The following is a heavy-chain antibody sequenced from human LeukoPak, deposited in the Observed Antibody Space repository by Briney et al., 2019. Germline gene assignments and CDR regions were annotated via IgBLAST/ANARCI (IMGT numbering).Heavy chain of an antibody. J-gene: IGHJ4*02. CDR3: ARRSQTTAGRGIDY. D-gene: IGHD6-13*01. V-gene: IGHV4-39*01. CDR1: GGSISSSSYF. Sequence: SGTLSLTCTVSGGSISSSSYFWGWIRQPPGKGLEWIGSIFYSGSTYHNPSLNSRVTISIDTSKNQFSLRLSSVTAADTAVFYCARRSQTTAGRGIDYWGQGTLVTVSS. CDR2: IFYSGST.